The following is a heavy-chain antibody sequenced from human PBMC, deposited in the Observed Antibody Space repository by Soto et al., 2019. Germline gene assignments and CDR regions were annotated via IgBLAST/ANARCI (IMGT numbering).Heavy chain of an antibody. V-gene: IGHV6-1*01. J-gene: IGHJ6*02. D-gene: IGHD4-4*01. CDR3: ARGPTVTRANGMDV. CDR2: TYYRSKWYN. Sequence: QTVSLTCDISGDSVSSNSAAWNWIRQSPSRGLEWLGRTYYRSKWYNDYAVSVKSRITINPDTSKNQVSLQLNSVTPEDTAVYYCARGPTVTRANGMDVWGQGTTVTVSS. CDR1: GDSVSSNSAA.